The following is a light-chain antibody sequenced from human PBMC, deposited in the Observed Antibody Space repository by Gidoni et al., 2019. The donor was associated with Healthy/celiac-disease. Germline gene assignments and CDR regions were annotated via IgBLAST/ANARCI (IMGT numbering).Light chain of an antibody. J-gene: IGKJ1*01. V-gene: IGKV3-20*01. Sequence: EIVLTQYPGTLYSSPGERATRSCRASQSVSSSYVAWYQQKPGQAPRLLIYGASSRSTGIPYRFSCSASWTDFTLTISRLEPDDFAVYYCQHYGSSPWTFGQGTKVEIK. CDR3: QHYGSSPWT. CDR2: GAS. CDR1: QSVSSSY.